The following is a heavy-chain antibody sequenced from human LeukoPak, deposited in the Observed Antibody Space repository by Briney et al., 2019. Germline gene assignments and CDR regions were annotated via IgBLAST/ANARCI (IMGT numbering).Heavy chain of an antibody. V-gene: IGHV3-33*01. J-gene: IGHJ4*02. CDR1: GFTFSSYG. D-gene: IGHD3-10*01. CDR2: IWYDGSNK. CDR3: ARDAPLGTYGSGSYLDY. Sequence: PGGSLRLSCAASGFTFSSYGMHWVREAPGKGLEWVAVIWYDGSNKYYADSVKGRFTISRDNSKNTQYPQMNSLRAEGTAVYYCARDAPLGTYGSGSYLDYWGQGTLVTVSS.